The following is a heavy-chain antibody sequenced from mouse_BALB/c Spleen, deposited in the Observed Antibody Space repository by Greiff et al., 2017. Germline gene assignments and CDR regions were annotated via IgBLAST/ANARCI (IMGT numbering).Heavy chain of an antibody. CDR3: ASDYGNYVNDLDY. J-gene: IGHJ2*01. CDR2: FHTYNDDT. D-gene: IGHD2-1*01. V-gene: IGHV1-47*01. Sequence: QVQLKQSGAELVQPGASVKMSCKAFGFTFTTYPIEWMKQNHGKSLEWIGNFHTYNDDTKYTEKFKGRVNLTVEKSTNTVYLELSRLTSDDSAVYYCASDYGNYVNDLDYWGQGTTLTVSS. CDR1: GFTFTTYP.